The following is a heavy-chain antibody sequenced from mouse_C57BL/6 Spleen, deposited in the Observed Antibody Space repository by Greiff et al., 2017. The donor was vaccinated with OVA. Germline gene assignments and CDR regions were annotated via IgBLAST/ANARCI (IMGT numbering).Heavy chain of an antibody. CDR2: IDPSDSYT. D-gene: IGHD2-1*01. J-gene: IGHJ2*01. CDR3: ARRVYGNSFDY. Sequence: QVQLQQPGAELVKPGASVKLSCKASGYTFTSYWMQWVKQRPGQGLEWIGEIDPSDSYTNYNQKFKGKATLTVETSSSTAYMQRSSLTSEDSAVYYCARRVYGNSFDYWGQGTTLTVSS. CDR1: GYTFTSYW. V-gene: IGHV1-50*01.